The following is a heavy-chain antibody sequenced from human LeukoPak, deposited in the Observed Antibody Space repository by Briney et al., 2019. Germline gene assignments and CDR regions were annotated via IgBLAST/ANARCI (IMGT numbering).Heavy chain of an antibody. D-gene: IGHD3-9*01. V-gene: IGHV4-4*07. J-gene: IGHJ6*03. Sequence: SETLSLTCTVSGGSITNYYWTWIRQPAGKGLEWIGRINSRGSTNYNPSLKSRVTMSADTSKNQFSLKLSSVTAADTAVYYCARVFDYYYMDVWGKGPRSPSP. CDR3: ARVFDYYYMDV. CDR1: GGSITNYY. CDR2: INSRGST.